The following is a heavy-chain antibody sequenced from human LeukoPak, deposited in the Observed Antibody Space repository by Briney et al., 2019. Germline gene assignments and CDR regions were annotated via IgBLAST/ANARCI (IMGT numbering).Heavy chain of an antibody. J-gene: IGHJ4*02. CDR2: ISGSGGST. CDR1: GLTFYTYA. V-gene: IGHV3-23*01. CDR3: AKTGGGYSSSWDEY. D-gene: IGHD6-13*01. Sequence: GGSLRLSCAVSGLTFYTYAMSWVRQAPGKGLEWVSAISGSGGSTYYADSVKGRFTISRDNSKNTLYLQMNSLRAEDTAVYYCAKTGGGYSSSWDEYWGQGTLVTVSS.